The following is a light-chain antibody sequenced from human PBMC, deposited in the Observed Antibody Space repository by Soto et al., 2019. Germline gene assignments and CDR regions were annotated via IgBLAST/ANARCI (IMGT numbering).Light chain of an antibody. CDR1: QSVSSY. CDR2: DAS. CDR3: QQRSTPLT. Sequence: EIVLTQSPATLSLSPGERATLSCRASQSVSSYLAWYQQKPGQAPRLLIYDASNRATGIPARFSGSGSGTDFTLTISSLEPEDFAVYYCQQRSTPLTFGGGIKVEIK. V-gene: IGKV3-11*01. J-gene: IGKJ4*01.